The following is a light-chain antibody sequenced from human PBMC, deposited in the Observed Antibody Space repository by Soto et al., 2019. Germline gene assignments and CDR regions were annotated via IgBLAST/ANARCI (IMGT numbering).Light chain of an antibody. J-gene: IGLJ1*01. CDR3: SSYTSRSTLV. CDR2: EVS. V-gene: IGLV2-14*01. Sequence: QSALTQPPSASGSPGQSVTISCTGTSSDVGGYNYVSWYQQHPGKAPKVMIYEVSKRPSGVSNRFSGSKSGNTASLTISGLQAEDEADYYCSSYTSRSTLVFGTGTKVTVL. CDR1: SSDVGGYNY.